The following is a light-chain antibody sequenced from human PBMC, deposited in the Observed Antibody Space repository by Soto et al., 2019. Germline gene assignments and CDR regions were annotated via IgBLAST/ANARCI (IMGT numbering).Light chain of an antibody. V-gene: IGLV2-14*01. J-gene: IGLJ3*02. CDR2: EVS. CDR3: SSYTSSSTHV. CDR1: SSDVGGYNY. Sequence: QSVLTQPASVSGSPGQSITISCTGTSSDVGGYNYVSWYLQHPGKAPKLMIYEVSNRPSGVSNRFSGSKSGNTASLTISGLQAEDEADYYCSSYTSSSTHVFGGGTKVTVL.